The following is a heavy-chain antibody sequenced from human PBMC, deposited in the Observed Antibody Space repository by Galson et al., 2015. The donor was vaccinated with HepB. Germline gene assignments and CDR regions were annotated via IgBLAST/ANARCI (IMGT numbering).Heavy chain of an antibody. D-gene: IGHD3-10*01. CDR3: ARGLRENSSDYYGSGSYYRPFDY. V-gene: IGHV1-3*01. Sequence: SVKVSCKASGYTFTSYAMHWVRQAPGQRLEWMGWINAGNGNTKYSQKFKGRVTITRDTSASTAYMELSSLRSEDTAVYYCARGLRENSSDYYGSGSYYRPFDYWGQGTLVTVSS. CDR2: INAGNGNT. J-gene: IGHJ4*02. CDR1: GYTFTSYA.